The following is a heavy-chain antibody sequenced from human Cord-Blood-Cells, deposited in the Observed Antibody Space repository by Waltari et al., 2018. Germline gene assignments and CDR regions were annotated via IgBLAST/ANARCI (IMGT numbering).Heavy chain of an antibody. V-gene: IGHV1-2*04. CDR1: GYTFTGYY. CDR2: INHNSGGT. Sequence: QVQLVQSGAEVKKPGASVKVSCKASGYTFTGYYMHWVRQAPGQGLEWMGWINHNSGGTNYAQKFQGWVTMTRDTSISTAYMELSRLRSDDTAVYYCARDQDYSNSNAFDIWGQGTMVTVSS. J-gene: IGHJ3*02. D-gene: IGHD4-4*01. CDR3: ARDQDYSNSNAFDI.